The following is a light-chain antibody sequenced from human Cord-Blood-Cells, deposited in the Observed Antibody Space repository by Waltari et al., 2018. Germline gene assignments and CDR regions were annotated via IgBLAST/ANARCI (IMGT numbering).Light chain of an antibody. J-gene: IGLJ2*01. CDR3: CSYAGSYTYVV. Sequence: QSALTQPRSVSGSPGQSVTITCTGTSSDVGGYNYVPGYQQHPGKAHKLMIYDVSKRPSGVPDRFSGSKSGNTASLTISGLQAEDEADYYCCSYAGSYTYVVFGGGTKLTVL. CDR2: DVS. CDR1: SSDVGGYNY. V-gene: IGLV2-11*01.